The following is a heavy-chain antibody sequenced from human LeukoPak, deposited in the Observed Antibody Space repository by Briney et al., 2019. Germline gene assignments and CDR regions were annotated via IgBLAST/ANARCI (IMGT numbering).Heavy chain of an antibody. D-gene: IGHD4-11*01. CDR1: GGSISSSSYY. V-gene: IGHV4-39*07. CDR3: ARDHMTTVTTYDY. Sequence: SETPSLTCTVSGGSISSSSYYWGWIRQPPGKGLEWIGSIYYSGSTYYNPSLKSRVTISVDTSKNQFSLKLSSVTAADTAVYYCARDHMTTVTTYDYWGQGTLVTVSS. J-gene: IGHJ4*02. CDR2: IYYSGST.